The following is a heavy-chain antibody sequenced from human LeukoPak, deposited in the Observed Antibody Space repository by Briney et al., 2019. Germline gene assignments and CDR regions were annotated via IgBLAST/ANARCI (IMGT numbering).Heavy chain of an antibody. V-gene: IGHV3-72*01. CDR2: IRTEANSYTT. CDR3: ARRNSVTQGLDN. J-gene: IGHJ4*02. D-gene: IGHD5/OR15-5a*01. CDR1: GFTFIDHY. Sequence: GGSLRLSCAASGFTFIDHYMDWVRQAPGKGLEWIGRIRTEANSYTTEYAASVRGRFTVSRDDSKNSLFLQMNSLESEDTAVYYCARRNSVTQGLDNWGQGTLVTVSS.